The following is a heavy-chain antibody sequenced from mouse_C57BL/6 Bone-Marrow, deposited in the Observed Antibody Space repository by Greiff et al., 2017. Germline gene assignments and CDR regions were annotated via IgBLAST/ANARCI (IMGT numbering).Heavy chain of an antibody. Sequence: EVMLVESGGGLVKPGGSLKLSCAASGFTFSSYTMSWVRQTPEKRLQWVAAISGGGGTTYYPDSVKGRFTLSRDNDKNILYLQMSSLRSEDTALYYCSRQVTTVLATKYFDVWGTGTTVTVSS. CDR2: ISGGGGTT. CDR1: GFTFSSYT. J-gene: IGHJ1*03. V-gene: IGHV5-9*01. D-gene: IGHD1-1*01. CDR3: SRQVTTVLATKYFDV.